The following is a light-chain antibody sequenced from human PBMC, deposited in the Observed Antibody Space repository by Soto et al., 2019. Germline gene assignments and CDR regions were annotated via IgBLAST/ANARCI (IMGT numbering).Light chain of an antibody. Sequence: QSVLTQPPSASGTPGQRVNISCSGGSSNSKTNGVSWYQQVPGAAPKLLIYSNNQRPSGAPDRFTGSKSGTSASLAIAGLHSEDEATYHCATSDDNLNGLIFGGGTKLTVL. CDR1: SSNSKTNG. CDR2: SNN. CDR3: ATSDDNLNGLI. V-gene: IGLV1-44*01. J-gene: IGLJ2*01.